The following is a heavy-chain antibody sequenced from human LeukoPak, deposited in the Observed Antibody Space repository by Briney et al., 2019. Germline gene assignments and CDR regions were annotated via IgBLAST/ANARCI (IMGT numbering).Heavy chain of an antibody. J-gene: IGHJ4*02. Sequence: GGSLRLSCAASGFTFSSYAMHWVRQAPGKGLEWVAVISYDGSNKYYADSVKGRFTISRDNSKNTLYLQMNSLRAEDTAVYYCASPVVMVDYWGQGTLVTVSP. CDR1: GFTFSSYA. CDR2: ISYDGSNK. CDR3: ASPVVMVDY. V-gene: IGHV3-30*04. D-gene: IGHD4-23*01.